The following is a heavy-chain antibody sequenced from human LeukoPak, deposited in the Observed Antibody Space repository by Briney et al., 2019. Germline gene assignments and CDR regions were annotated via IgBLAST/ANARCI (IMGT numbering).Heavy chain of an antibody. Sequence: ASVKVSCKASGYTFSAYDISWMRQAPGQGLEWMGGINTNTGNPTYAQGFTGRFVFSLDSSVSTAYLQIDSVEAEATAVYFCARDLAVPGTARGYWGQGTLVTVSS. CDR3: ARDLAVPGTARGY. D-gene: IGHD6-19*01. CDR1: GYTFSAYD. J-gene: IGHJ4*02. V-gene: IGHV7-4-1*01. CDR2: INTNTGNP.